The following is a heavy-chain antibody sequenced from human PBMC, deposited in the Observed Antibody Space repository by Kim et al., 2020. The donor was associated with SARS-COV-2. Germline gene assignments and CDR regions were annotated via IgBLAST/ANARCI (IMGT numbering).Heavy chain of an antibody. D-gene: IGHD6-19*01. Sequence: ASVKVSCKASGYTFTSYGISWVRQAPGQGLEWMGWISAYNGNTNYAQKLQGRGTMTTDTSTSTAYMELRSLRSDDTAVYYCASGGGLAPYYYGVDVWGQGTTVTVSS. J-gene: IGHJ6*02. CDR3: ASGGGLAPYYYGVDV. CDR2: ISAYNGNT. V-gene: IGHV1-18*01. CDR1: GYTFTSYG.